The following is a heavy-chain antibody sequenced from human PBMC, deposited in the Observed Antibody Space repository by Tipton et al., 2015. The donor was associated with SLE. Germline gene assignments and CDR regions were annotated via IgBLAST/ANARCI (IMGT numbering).Heavy chain of an antibody. CDR3: ARHPGASFDY. CDR1: GFTFSTYT. Sequence: RSLRLSCAASGFTFSTYTLSWVRQHPGKGMEWIGYINESGSTFYNPTLKSRVTISGDTSKNLFSLKLSSVTAADTAVYYCARHPGASFDYWGQGTLVTVSS. V-gene: IGHV4-31*02. CDR2: INESGST. J-gene: IGHJ4*02.